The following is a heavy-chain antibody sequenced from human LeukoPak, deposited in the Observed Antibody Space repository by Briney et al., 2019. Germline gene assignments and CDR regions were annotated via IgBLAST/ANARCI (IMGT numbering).Heavy chain of an antibody. CDR1: GGSISSGDYY. Sequence: SQTLSLTCTVSGGSISSGDYYWSWIRQPPGKGLEWIGYIYYSGSTYYNPSLKSRVTISVDTSKNQFSLKLSSVTAADTAVYYCARGLESNYYYYGMDVWGQGTTVTVSS. V-gene: IGHV4-30-4*01. J-gene: IGHJ6*02. CDR2: IYYSGST. CDR3: ARGLESNYYYYGMDV.